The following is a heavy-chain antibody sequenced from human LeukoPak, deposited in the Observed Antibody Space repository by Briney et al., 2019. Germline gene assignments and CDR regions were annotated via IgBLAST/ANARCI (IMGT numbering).Heavy chain of an antibody. CDR3: ARSRTSSPYDTNLNF. Sequence: GGSLRLYCAASGFTFSSYTMTWVREAPGKGLEWVASISSSINYIYHADSIKGRFTISRDDAQNSVYLQMNSLKDEDTAVYYCARSRTSSPYDTNLNFWGQGTLVIVSS. CDR2: ISSSINYI. D-gene: IGHD1-14*01. CDR1: GFTFSSYT. J-gene: IGHJ4*02. V-gene: IGHV3-21*01.